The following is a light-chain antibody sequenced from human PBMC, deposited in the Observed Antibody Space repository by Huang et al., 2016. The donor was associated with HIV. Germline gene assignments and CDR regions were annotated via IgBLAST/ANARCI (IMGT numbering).Light chain of an antibody. CDR2: GAS. V-gene: IGKV3-20*01. J-gene: IGKJ4*01. CDR1: QSVTSS. CDR3: QQSGTSPA. Sequence: EIVLTQSPGTLSLSPGERATLSCRASQSVTSSLAWYQQKPGQAPRLLIYGASNRATDIPDRFSGSGSGTDFTLTINRLEPEDFAVYYCQQSGTSPAFGGGTKVEIK.